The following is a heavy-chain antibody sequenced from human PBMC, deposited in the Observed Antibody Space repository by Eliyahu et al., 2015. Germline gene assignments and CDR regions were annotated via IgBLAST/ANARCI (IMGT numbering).Heavy chain of an antibody. D-gene: IGHD4-11*01. CDR3: TTGRLTTNIGDDY. CDR2: IKSKTDGGTT. CDR1: GFTFSNAG. V-gene: IGHV3-15*01. J-gene: IGHJ4*02. Sequence: EVQLVESGGGLVKPGGSLRLSCXASGFTFSNAGMSWVRQAPGKGLEWVGRIKSKTDGGTTDYTAPVKGRFTISRDDSKNTLFLQMNSLKTEDTAIYYCTTGRLTTNIGDDYWGQGTLVTVSS.